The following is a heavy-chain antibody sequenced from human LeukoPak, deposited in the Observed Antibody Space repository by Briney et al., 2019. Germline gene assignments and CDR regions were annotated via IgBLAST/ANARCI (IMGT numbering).Heavy chain of an antibody. V-gene: IGHV3-48*03. CDR2: ISTSGSTV. CDR3: ARDGPAYSFDY. Sequence: GGSLRLSCAASGFSFSGYEMNWVRQAPGKGLEWISCISTSGSTVYYADSVKGRFTVSRDNARNSLYLQMNSLRAEDTALYYCARDGPAYSFDYWGQGTLVTVSS. J-gene: IGHJ4*02. CDR1: GFSFSGYE. D-gene: IGHD5-18*01.